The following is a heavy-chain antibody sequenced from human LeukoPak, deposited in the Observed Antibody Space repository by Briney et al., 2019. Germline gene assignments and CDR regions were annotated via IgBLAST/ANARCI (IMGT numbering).Heavy chain of an antibody. CDR1: GGSFSGYY. V-gene: IGHV4-34*01. D-gene: IGHD3-16*02. J-gene: IGHJ5*02. CDR2: INHSGST. Sequence: SETLSLTCAVYGGSFSGYYWSWIRQPPGKGLEWIGEINHSGSTNYNPSLKSRVTISVDTSKNQFSLKLSSVTAADTAVYYCVRRRLSYDYVWGSYRSWFDPWGQGTLVTVSS. CDR3: VRRRLSYDYVWGSYRSWFDP.